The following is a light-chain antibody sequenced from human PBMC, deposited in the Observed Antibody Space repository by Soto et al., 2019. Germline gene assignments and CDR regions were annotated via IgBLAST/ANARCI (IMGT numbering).Light chain of an antibody. V-gene: IGLV2-14*01. Sequence: QSALTQPASVSGSPGQSITISCTGTSSDGDYVSWYQQHPGKAPKLIISEVTNRPSGVSNRFSGSKSDYTASLTISGLQGEDEADYYCSSYTAASTRDVVFGGGTKVTVL. CDR3: SSYTAASTRDVV. J-gene: IGLJ2*01. CDR1: SSDGDY. CDR2: EVT.